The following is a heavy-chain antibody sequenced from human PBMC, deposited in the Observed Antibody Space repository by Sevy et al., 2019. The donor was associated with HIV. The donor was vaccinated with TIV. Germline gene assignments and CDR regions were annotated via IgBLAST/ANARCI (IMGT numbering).Heavy chain of an antibody. V-gene: IGHV1-69*13. Sequence: ASVKVSCKASGRTFSSYAFSWVRQAPGQGLEWMGGIIPMFATANYVQKFQGRVTITADESTSTAYMELSSLRFEDTAIYYCARSMSWYASFDYWGQGTLVTVSS. J-gene: IGHJ4*02. CDR3: ARSMSWYASFDY. D-gene: IGHD6-13*01. CDR2: IIPMFATA. CDR1: GRTFSSYA.